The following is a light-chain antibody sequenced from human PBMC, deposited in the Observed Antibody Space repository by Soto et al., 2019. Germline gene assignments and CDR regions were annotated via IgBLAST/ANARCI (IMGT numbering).Light chain of an antibody. CDR2: EVT. CDR3: SSYTTSAPYV. V-gene: IGLV2-14*01. J-gene: IGLJ1*01. Sequence: QSALTQPASVSGSPGQSITISCTGTSSDVGAYNFVSWYQHHPGRAPKLIIYEVTIRPSGVSNRFSGSKSGNTASQTISGLQAEDEAYYYCSSYTTSAPYVFGSGTKLTVL. CDR1: SSDVGAYNF.